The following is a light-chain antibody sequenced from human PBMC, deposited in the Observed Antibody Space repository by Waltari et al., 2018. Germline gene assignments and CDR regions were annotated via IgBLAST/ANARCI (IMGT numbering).Light chain of an antibody. J-gene: IGLJ7*01. CDR3: GTWDSSLSGAV. CDR1: SSNIGNNY. V-gene: IGLV1-51*02. Sequence: QSVLTQPPSVSAAPGPRVTISCPGGSSNIGNNYVPWYRQFPGTAPKLLIYENTERPSGIPGRFSGSKSGTSATLDITGLQAGDEADYYCGTWDSSLSGAVFGGGTHLTVL. CDR2: ENT.